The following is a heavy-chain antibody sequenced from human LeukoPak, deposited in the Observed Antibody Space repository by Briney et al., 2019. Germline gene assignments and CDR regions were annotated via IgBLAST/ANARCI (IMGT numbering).Heavy chain of an antibody. Sequence: GGSLRLSCAASGFTFSSYAMSWVRQAPGKGLVWVSRINSDGSSTSYADSVKGRFTISRDNAKNTLYLQMNSLRAEDTAVFYCARAMYTSGWSIDYWGQGTLVTVSS. CDR2: INSDGSST. J-gene: IGHJ4*02. CDR3: ARAMYTSGWSIDY. CDR1: GFTFSSYA. D-gene: IGHD6-19*01. V-gene: IGHV3-74*01.